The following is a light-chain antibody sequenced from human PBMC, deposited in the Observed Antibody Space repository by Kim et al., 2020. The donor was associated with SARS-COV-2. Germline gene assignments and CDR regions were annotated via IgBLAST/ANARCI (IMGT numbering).Light chain of an antibody. V-gene: IGLV6-57*01. CDR2: VDN. CDR3: QSYDSSNHVV. Sequence: NTVTSTCTRRMGSMTSNYVREYQQRPGSSPTTVLYVDNQRPSGVPDRFSGSIDSSTNSASLTISLLKTEDEADYYCQSYDSSNHVVFGGGTQLTVL. CDR1: MGSMTSNY. J-gene: IGLJ2*01.